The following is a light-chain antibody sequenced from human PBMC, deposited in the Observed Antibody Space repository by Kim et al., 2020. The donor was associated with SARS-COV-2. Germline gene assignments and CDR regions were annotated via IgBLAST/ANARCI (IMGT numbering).Light chain of an antibody. CDR3: KQANSFPYT. V-gene: IGKV1D-12*01. J-gene: IGKJ2*01. CDR1: QGISSW. CDR2: SAA. Sequence: ASVGDRVTSTCRASQGISSWLAWYQHEPGKATRLLIYSAASVQSGGPSRFSGSGSGTDLTLTISSLQTEDFATYYCKQANSFPYTFGQGTKLEI.